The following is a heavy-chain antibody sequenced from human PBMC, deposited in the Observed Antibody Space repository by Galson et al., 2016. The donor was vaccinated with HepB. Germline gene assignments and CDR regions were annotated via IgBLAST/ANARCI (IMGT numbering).Heavy chain of an antibody. J-gene: IGHJ4*02. D-gene: IGHD3-10*01. CDR3: ARDEDDPSYTIDF. CDR2: ISYDGSTK. V-gene: IGHV3-30*03. Sequence: SLRLSCAASGFTFSSYGTHWVRQAPGKGLEWVAVISYDGSTKYYADSVKGRFTISRDNSKNTLNLQMSSLRAEDTAVYYCARDEDDPSYTIDFWGQGTLVSVSS. CDR1: GFTFSSYG.